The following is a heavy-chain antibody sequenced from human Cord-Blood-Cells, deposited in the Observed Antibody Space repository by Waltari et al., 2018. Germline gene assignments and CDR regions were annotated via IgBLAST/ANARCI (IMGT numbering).Heavy chain of an antibody. CDR1: GGSISSYY. CDR3: ARQVWSGYSLKTPHFDY. Sequence: QVQLQESGPGLVKPSETLSLTCTVSGGSISSYYWSWIRQPPGKGLEWIGYIYYSGSTNYNPSLKSRVTISVDTSKNQFSLKLSSVTAADTAVYYCARQVWSGYSLKTPHFDYWGQGTLVTVSS. CDR2: IYYSGST. V-gene: IGHV4-59*01. D-gene: IGHD3-3*01. J-gene: IGHJ4*02.